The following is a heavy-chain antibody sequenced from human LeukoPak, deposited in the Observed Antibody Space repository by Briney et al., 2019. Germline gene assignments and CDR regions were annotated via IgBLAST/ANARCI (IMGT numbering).Heavy chain of an antibody. CDR2: ISESGGSK. CDR3: AKRAAARTLDY. D-gene: IGHD6-6*01. V-gene: IGHV3-23*01. CDR1: GFTFSSNA. Sequence: PGGSLRLSCAASGFTFSSNAMSWVRQAPGKGLEWVSAISESGGSKYHADSVKGRFTISRDNSQNTLYLQMNSLRAEDTAVYYCAKRAAARTLDYWGQGTLVTVSS. J-gene: IGHJ4*02.